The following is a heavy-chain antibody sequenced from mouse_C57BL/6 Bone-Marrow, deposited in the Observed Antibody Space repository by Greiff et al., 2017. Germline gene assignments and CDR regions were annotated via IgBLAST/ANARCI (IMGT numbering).Heavy chain of an antibody. V-gene: IGHV1-39*01. CDR1: GYSFTDYN. J-gene: IGHJ4*01. CDR2: INPNYGTT. CDR3: ARGYDYDYAMDY. Sequence: VQLQQSGPELVKPGASVKISCKASGYSFTDYNMNWVKQSNGKSLEWIGVINPNYGTTSYNQKFKGKATLTVDRSSSTAYMQLNSLTSEDSAVYDGARGYDYDYAMDYWGQGTSVTVSS. D-gene: IGHD2-4*01.